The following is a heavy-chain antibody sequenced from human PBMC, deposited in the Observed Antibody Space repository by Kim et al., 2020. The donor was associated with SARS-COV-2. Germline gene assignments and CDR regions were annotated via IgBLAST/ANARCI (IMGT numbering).Heavy chain of an antibody. V-gene: IGHV3-21*01. J-gene: IGHJ1*01. D-gene: IGHD6-13*01. CDR1: GFTFSRHA. CDR2: ISGSGSSI. CDR3: ARSSLGYSSSWYFFDR. Sequence: GGSLRLSCAASGFTFSRHAMNWVRQTPGKGLEWVAFISGSGSSIFSADSMKGRFTISRDNAQNSVYPQLNSLRIEDTAVYYCARSSLGYSSSWYFFDRWGQGTLVTVSS.